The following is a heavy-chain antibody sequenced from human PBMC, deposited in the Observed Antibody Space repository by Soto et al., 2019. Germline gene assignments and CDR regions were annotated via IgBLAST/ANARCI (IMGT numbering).Heavy chain of an antibody. Sequence: GGSLRLSCAASGFTFNNYALNWVRQAPGKGLGWVSSISGTGGSTFYAGSAKGRFTISRDNSKNTLFLQMTSLRAEDTAVYYCGKGNSKWGTGDAFDIWGQGTMVTVSS. CDR2: ISGTGGST. CDR3: GKGNSKWGTGDAFDI. J-gene: IGHJ3*02. CDR1: GFTFNNYA. V-gene: IGHV3-23*01. D-gene: IGHD7-27*01.